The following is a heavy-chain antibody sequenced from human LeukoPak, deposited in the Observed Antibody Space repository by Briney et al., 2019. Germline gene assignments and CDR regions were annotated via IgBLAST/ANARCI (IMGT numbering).Heavy chain of an antibody. Sequence: SETLSLTCTVSGGSFSNGDYYWSWIRQPPGKGLEWIGYIYYSGRTYYNPSLKSRVTISVDTSKNQFSLKLSSVTAADTAVYYCARYRPLEQRASFFFDYWGQGTLVTVSS. D-gene: IGHD1-26*01. CDR2: IYYSGRT. CDR3: ARYRPLEQRASFFFDY. J-gene: IGHJ4*02. CDR1: GGSFSNGDYY. V-gene: IGHV4-30-4*01.